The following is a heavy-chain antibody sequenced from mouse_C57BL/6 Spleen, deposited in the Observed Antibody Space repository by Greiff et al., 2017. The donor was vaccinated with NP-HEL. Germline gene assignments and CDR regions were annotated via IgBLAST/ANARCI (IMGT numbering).Heavy chain of an antibody. CDR2: IDPSDSYT. J-gene: IGHJ3*01. V-gene: IGHV1-69*01. Sequence: VQLQQPGAELVMPGASVKLSCKASGYTFTSYWMHWVKQRPGQGLEWIGEIDPSDSYTNYNQKFKGKSTLTVDKSSSTAYMQLSSLTSEDSAVYYCARFDYYGSSSAGFAYWGQGTLVTVSA. D-gene: IGHD1-1*01. CDR1: GYTFTSYW. CDR3: ARFDYYGSSSAGFAY.